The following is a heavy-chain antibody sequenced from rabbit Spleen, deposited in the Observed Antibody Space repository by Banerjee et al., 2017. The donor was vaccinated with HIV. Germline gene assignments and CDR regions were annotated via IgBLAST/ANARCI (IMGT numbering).Heavy chain of an antibody. V-gene: IGHV1S45*01. CDR1: GFSFSSSYW. CDR2: IDGGGSGRS. J-gene: IGHJ3*01. Sequence: QEQLEESGGDLVKPGASLTLTCTASGFSFSSSYWMCWVRQAPGKGLELVACIDGGGSGRSVYASWAKGRFTISKTSSTTVTLQMTSLTAADTATHFCARKDVSSSGYYFVDLWGQGTLVTVS. CDR3: ARKDVSSSGYYFVDL. D-gene: IGHD1-1*01.